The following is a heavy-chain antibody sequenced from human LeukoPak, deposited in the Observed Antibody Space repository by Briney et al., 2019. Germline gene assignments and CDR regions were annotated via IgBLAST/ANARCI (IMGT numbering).Heavy chain of an antibody. V-gene: IGHV1-46*01. CDR3: AREQGYSSDGKYAFDI. D-gene: IGHD6-19*01. Sequence: ASVKVSCKASGYTFTSYYMHWLRQAPGQGLEWMGIINPSGGSTSYAQKLQGRVTMTRDMSTSTVYMELSSLRSEDTAVYYCAREQGYSSDGKYAFDIWGQGTMVTVSS. CDR1: GYTFTSYY. CDR2: INPSGGST. J-gene: IGHJ3*02.